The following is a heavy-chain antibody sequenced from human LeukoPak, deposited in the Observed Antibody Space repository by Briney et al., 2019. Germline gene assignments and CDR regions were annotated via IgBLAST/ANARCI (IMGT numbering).Heavy chain of an antibody. CDR2: INHSGTT. CDR1: GGSFSGYY. CDR3: ARSDFWSGYANY. V-gene: IGHV4-34*01. Sequence: SETLSLTCTVHGGSFSGYYWSWIRQPQGKGLEWIGEINHSGTTNYNPSLKSRVTISVDKSKNQFSLKLNSVTAADTAVYYCARSDFWSGYANYWGQGTLVTVSS. D-gene: IGHD3-3*01. J-gene: IGHJ4*02.